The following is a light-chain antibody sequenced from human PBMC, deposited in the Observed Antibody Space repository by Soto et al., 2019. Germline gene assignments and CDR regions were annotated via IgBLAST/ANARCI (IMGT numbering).Light chain of an antibody. CDR2: EGT. V-gene: IGLV2-23*01. CDR1: SSDVGS. Sequence: QSALTQPASVSGSPGQSITISCTGTSSDVGSWYQQHPGKAPKLMIYEGTKRPSGVSNRFSGSKSGNTASLTISGLQAEDEDDYYCCSYAGSNNWVFGGGTKLTVL. J-gene: IGLJ3*02. CDR3: CSYAGSNNWV.